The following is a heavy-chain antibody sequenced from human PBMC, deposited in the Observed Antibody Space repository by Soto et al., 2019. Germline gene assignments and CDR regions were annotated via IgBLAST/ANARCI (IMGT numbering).Heavy chain of an antibody. CDR2: VYHTGDT. J-gene: IGHJ5*02. Sequence: PSETLSLTCVVSGGTVASSHWWSWVRQSQGGGLEWIGNVYHTGDTNFNPSLQSRVTISVDKSNNQFSLRLNSLTAADTAVYFCAREIVTAGGNNYFDPWGPGTLVTVSS. CDR1: GGTVASSHW. V-gene: IGHV4-4*02. D-gene: IGHD2-21*02. CDR3: AREIVTAGGNNYFDP.